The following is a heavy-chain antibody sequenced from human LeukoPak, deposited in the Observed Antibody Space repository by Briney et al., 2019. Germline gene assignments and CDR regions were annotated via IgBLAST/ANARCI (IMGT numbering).Heavy chain of an antibody. CDR1: GDTLTALS. CDR3: TTGKIYCSTTSCSDDY. J-gene: IGHJ4*02. V-gene: IGHV1-24*01. CDR2: FSPEDGET. Sequence: GASVKVSCMVSGDTLTALSMHWVRQAPGKGLEWMGGFSPEDGETIYAQKFQGRVTMTEDTSTDTAYMELSSLRSDDTAVYYCTTGKIYCSTTSCSDDYWGQGTLVTVSS. D-gene: IGHD2-2*01.